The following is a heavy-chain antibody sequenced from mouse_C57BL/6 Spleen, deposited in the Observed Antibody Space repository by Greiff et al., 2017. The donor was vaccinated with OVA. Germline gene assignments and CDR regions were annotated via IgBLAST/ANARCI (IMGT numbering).Heavy chain of an antibody. CDR1: GFTFSDFY. J-gene: IGHJ1*03. V-gene: IGHV7-1*01. CDR2: SRNKANDYTT. D-gene: IGHD1-1*01. Sequence: EVKLMESGGGLVQSGRSLRLSCATSGFTFSDFYMEWVRQAPGKGLEWIAASRNKANDYTTEYSASVKGRFIVSRDTSQSILYLQMNALRAEDTAIYYCARDALDYYGSSSYFDVWGTGTTVTVSS. CDR3: ARDALDYYGSSSYFDV.